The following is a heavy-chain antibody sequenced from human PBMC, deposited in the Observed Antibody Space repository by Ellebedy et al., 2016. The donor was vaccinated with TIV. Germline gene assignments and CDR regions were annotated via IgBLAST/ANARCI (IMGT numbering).Heavy chain of an antibody. CDR3: AKGRGGGSESSPPRYDFDS. CDR1: GFTFSSYA. J-gene: IGHJ4*02. CDR2: IFGGGGTT. Sequence: GESLKIFCAASGFTFSSYAMACVRQSPGTGLEWVSAIFGGGGTTYYADSVKGRFTISRDNSTNTLYLQMNSLRAEETAIYYCAKGRGGGSESSPPRYDFDSWGLGTLVTVSS. D-gene: IGHD3-10*01. V-gene: IGHV3-23*01.